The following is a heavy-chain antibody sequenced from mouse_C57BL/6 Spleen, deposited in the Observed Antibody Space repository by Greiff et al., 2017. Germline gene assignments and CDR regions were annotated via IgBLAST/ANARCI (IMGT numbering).Heavy chain of an antibody. CDR3: ARTYDYDRYFDV. D-gene: IGHD2-4*01. V-gene: IGHV5-4*01. CDR2: ISDGGSYT. J-gene: IGHJ1*03. Sequence: EVQLVESGGGLVKPGGSLKLSCAASGFTFSSYAMSWVRQTPEKRLEWVATISDGGSYTYYPDNVKGRVTISRDNAKNNLYLQMSHLKSEDTAMYYCARTYDYDRYFDVWGTGTTVTVSS. CDR1: GFTFSSYA.